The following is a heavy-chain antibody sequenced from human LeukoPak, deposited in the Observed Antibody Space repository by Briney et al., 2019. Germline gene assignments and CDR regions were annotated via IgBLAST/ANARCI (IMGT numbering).Heavy chain of an antibody. Sequence: SETLSLTCTVSGGSISSYYWSWIRQPPGKGLEWIGYIYNSGSTNYNPSLKSRVTISVDTSKNQFSLKLSSVTAADTAVYYCARDRGTKPTRGAWFDPWGQGTLVTVSS. D-gene: IGHD3-10*01. CDR1: GGSISSYY. CDR2: IYNSGST. V-gene: IGHV4-59*01. CDR3: ARDRGTKPTRGAWFDP. J-gene: IGHJ5*02.